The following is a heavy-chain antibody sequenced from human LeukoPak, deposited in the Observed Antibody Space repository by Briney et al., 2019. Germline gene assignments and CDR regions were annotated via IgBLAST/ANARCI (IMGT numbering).Heavy chain of an antibody. J-gene: IGHJ4*02. CDR2: INYSGST. D-gene: IGHD6-19*01. CDR1: GASISSNY. Sequence: SETLSLTCSVSGASISSNYWSWIRQPPGKGLEWIGYINYSGSTNYNPSLKSRVTKSLDSSKHQLSLKLTSVTAADTAVYYCAGGSQWLVFDYWGQGSLVTVSS. V-gene: IGHV4-59*01. CDR3: AGGSQWLVFDY.